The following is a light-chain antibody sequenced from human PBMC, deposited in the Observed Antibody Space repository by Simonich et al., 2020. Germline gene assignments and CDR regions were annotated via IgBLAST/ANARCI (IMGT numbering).Light chain of an antibody. J-gene: IGLJ3*02. CDR2: EVS. Sequence: QSALTQPASVSGSPGQSITISCTGTSSDVGSYNLVSWYQQHPGKAPKLMIYEVSKRTSGVSNRFSGSKSGNTASLTISGLQAEDEADYYCCSYAGSSTFNWVFGGGTKLTVL. CDR3: CSYAGSSTFNWV. V-gene: IGLV2-23*02. CDR1: SSDVGSYNL.